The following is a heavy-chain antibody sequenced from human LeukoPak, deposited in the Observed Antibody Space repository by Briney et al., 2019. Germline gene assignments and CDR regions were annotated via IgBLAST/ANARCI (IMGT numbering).Heavy chain of an antibody. Sequence: ASVKVSCKASGYTFTSYYMHWVRQAPGQGLEWMGIINPSGGSTSYAQKFQGRVTMTRDMSTSTVYMELSSLRSEDTAVYYCARDYGDYVSWFDPWGQGTLVTVSS. V-gene: IGHV1-46*01. J-gene: IGHJ5*02. CDR1: GYTFTSYY. CDR2: INPSGGST. D-gene: IGHD4-17*01. CDR3: ARDYGDYVSWFDP.